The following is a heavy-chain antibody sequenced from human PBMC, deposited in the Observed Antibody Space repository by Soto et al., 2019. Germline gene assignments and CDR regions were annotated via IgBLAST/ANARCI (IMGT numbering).Heavy chain of an antibody. V-gene: IGHV1-69*06. CDR1: GGTFSTYA. CDR3: AKGEAMVNAVDAFDI. D-gene: IGHD2-8*01. Sequence: QVQLVQSGAEVKKPGSSVQVSCKASGGTFSTYAISWVRQAPGQGLEWMGGIIPIFGRTTYAQKFQGRVTINADKSTTTEYMELSGLRSEDTAVYYCAKGEAMVNAVDAFDIWGQGTMVTVSS. J-gene: IGHJ3*02. CDR2: IIPIFGRT.